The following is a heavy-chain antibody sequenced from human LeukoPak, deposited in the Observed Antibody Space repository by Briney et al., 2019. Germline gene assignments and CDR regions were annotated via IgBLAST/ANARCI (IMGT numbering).Heavy chain of an antibody. CDR2: ISGSGGAT. CDR3: ARGDYGSGSSRDAFDI. J-gene: IGHJ3*02. V-gene: IGHV3-21*06. Sequence: GGSLRLSCAASGFTFNTYGMSWVRQAPGKGLEWVSGISGSGGATYYADSVKGRFTISRDNAKNLVYLQMNSLRGEDTAVYYCARGDYGSGSSRDAFDIWGQGTMVTVSS. CDR1: GFTFNTYG. D-gene: IGHD3-10*01.